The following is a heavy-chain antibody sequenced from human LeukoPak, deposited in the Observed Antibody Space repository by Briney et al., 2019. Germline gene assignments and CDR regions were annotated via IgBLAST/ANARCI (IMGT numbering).Heavy chain of an antibody. D-gene: IGHD3-22*01. CDR1: GFTFSSYS. V-gene: IGHV3-21*01. Sequence: PGGSLRLSCAASGFTFSSYSMNWVRQAPGKGLEWVSSISSSSSYIYYADSVKGRFTISRDNAKNSLYLQKNSLRAEDTAVYYCAREPYDSSGLDYWGQGTLVTVSS. CDR2: ISSSSSYI. CDR3: AREPYDSSGLDY. J-gene: IGHJ4*02.